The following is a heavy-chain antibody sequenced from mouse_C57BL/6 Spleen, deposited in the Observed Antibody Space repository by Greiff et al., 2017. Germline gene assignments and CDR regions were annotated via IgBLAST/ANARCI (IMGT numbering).Heavy chain of an antibody. CDR1: GFTFSSYG. CDR2: ISSGGSYT. D-gene: IGHD2-10*01. J-gene: IGHJ1*03. V-gene: IGHV5-6*02. Sequence: DVKLVESGGDLVKPGGSLKLSCAASGFTFSSYGMSWVRQTPDKRLEWVATISSGGSYTYYPDSVKGRFTISRDNAKNTLYLQMSSLKSEDTAMYYCSRQTYYGPYWYFDVWGTGTTVTVSS. CDR3: SRQTYYGPYWYFDV.